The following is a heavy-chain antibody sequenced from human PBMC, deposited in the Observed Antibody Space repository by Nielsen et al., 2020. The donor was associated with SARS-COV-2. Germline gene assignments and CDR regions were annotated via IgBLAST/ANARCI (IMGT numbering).Heavy chain of an antibody. D-gene: IGHD2-2*01. J-gene: IGHJ5*02. CDR1: GYTFTNYA. CDR2: INAGNGNT. Sequence: ASVKVSCKASGYTFTNYAMHWVRQAPGERLEWMGWINAGNGNTKYSQKFQGRVTMTRDTSASTAYVELSSLRSEDTAMYYCARSRGCATTSCYYIDPWGQGTLVTVSS. CDR3: ARSRGCATTSCYYIDP. V-gene: IGHV1-3*01.